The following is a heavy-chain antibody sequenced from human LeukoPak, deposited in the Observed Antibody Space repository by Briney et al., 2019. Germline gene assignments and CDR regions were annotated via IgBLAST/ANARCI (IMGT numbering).Heavy chain of an antibody. Sequence: VKVSCTGSGGTFSTCGINWVRQAPGQGLEWMGGIIPILDIGNYAQKFQGRVTITADESTSTAYMELSSLRSEDTAVYYCAREGYSAAFDLWGQGTLVSVSS. D-gene: IGHD2-2*02. J-gene: IGHJ4*02. CDR1: GGTFSTCG. CDR2: IIPILDIG. V-gene: IGHV1-69*10. CDR3: AREGYSAAFDL.